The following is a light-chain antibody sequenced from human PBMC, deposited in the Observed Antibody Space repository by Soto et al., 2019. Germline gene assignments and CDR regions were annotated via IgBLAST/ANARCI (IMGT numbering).Light chain of an antibody. CDR1: SSNIGSNY. CDR2: RNN. V-gene: IGLV1-47*01. CDR3: AAWDDSLSGPV. Sequence: QPVLTQPPSASGTPGQRVTISCSGSSSNIGSNYVYWYQQLPGTAPKLLIYRNNQRPSGVPDRFSGSKSGTSASLAISGLRSEHEADYYCAAWDDSLSGPVFGGGTQLTVL. J-gene: IGLJ7*01.